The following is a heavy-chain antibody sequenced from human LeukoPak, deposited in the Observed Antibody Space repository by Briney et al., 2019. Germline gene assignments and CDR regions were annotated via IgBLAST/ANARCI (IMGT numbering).Heavy chain of an antibody. D-gene: IGHD6-13*01. CDR3: ARDRPGGSSLDY. CDR1: GFTFSSYW. CDR2: IYYSGST. J-gene: IGHJ4*02. Sequence: PGGSLRLSCAASGFTFSSYWMSWIRQPPGKGLEWIGSIYYSGSTYYNPSLKSRVTISVDTSKNQFSLKLSSVTAADTAVYYCARDRPGGSSLDYWGQGTLVTVSS. V-gene: IGHV4-39*07.